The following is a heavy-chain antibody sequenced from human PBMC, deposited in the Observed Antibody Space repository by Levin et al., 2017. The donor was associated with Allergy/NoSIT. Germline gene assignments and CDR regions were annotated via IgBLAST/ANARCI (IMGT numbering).Heavy chain of an antibody. J-gene: IGHJ4*02. D-gene: IGHD6-6*01. Sequence: SCAASGFTFSSYAMHWVRQAPGKGLEWVAVISYDGSNKYYADSVKGRFTISRDNSKNTLYLQMNSLRAEDTAVYYCASRYSSSYPFDYWGQGTLVTVSS. CDR3: ASRYSSSYPFDY. V-gene: IGHV3-30-3*01. CDR2: ISYDGSNK. CDR1: GFTFSSYA.